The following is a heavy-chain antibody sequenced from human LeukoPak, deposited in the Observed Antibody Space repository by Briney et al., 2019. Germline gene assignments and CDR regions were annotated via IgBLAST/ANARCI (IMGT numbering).Heavy chain of an antibody. D-gene: IGHD3-10*01. CDR1: GVSISSGWW. J-gene: IGHJ4*02. V-gene: IGHV4-4*02. CDR3: VIMAGY. Sequence: PSGTLSLTCAVSGVSISSGWWWSWVRQSPGKGLEWIGEIHRDGSTNFNPSLKSRVTISMDKSKNQFSLMLTSVTAADTAVYYCVIMAGYWGQGTLVTVSS. CDR2: IHRDGST.